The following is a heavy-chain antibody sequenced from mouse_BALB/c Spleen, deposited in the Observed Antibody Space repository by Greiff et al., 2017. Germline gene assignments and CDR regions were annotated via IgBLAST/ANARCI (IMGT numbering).Heavy chain of an antibody. Sequence: EVKLVESGGGLVQPGGSRKLSCAASGFTFSSFGLHWVRQAPEKGLEWVAYISSGSSTIYYADTVKGRCTISRDNPKNTLFLQMTSLRSEDTAMYYCARGGDYYGTSGYAMDYWGQGTSVTVAA. CDR2: ISSGSSTI. CDR3: ARGGDYYGTSGYAMDY. D-gene: IGHD1-1*01. CDR1: GFTFSSFG. V-gene: IGHV5-17*02. J-gene: IGHJ4*01.